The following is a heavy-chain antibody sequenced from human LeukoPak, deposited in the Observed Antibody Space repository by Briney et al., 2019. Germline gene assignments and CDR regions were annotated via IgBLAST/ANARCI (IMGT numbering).Heavy chain of an antibody. J-gene: IGHJ6*03. CDR3: ARGICSGGSCYSHYYYYYMDV. D-gene: IGHD2-15*01. CDR1: GGTFSSYT. Sequence: ASVKVSCKASGGTFSSYTISWVRQAPGQGLEWMGRIIPILGIANYAQKFQGRVTITADKSTSTAYMELSSLRSEDTAVYYCARGICSGGSCYSHYYYYYMDVWGKGTTVTVSS. CDR2: IIPILGIA. V-gene: IGHV1-69*02.